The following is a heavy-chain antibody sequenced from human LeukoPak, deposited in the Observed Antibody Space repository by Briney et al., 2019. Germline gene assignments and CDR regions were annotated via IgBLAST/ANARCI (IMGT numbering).Heavy chain of an antibody. CDR1: GFTFSGSA. J-gene: IGHJ5*02. CDR3: TRLGRFDP. V-gene: IGHV3-73*01. CDR2: IRSKANSYAT. Sequence: GGSLRLSCAASGFTFSGSAMHWVRQASGKGLEWAGRIRSKANSYATAYAASVKGRFTISRDDSKNTAYLQMNSLKTEDTAVYYCTRLGRFDPWGQGTLVTVSS.